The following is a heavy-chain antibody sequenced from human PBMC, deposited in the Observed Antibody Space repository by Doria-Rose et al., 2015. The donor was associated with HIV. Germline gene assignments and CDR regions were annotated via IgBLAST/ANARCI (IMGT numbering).Heavy chain of an antibody. J-gene: IGHJ4*02. D-gene: IGHD6-13*01. CDR3: ARIKSSRWYHKYYFDF. Sequence: SGPVLVKPTETLTLPCTVSGVSLSSPGMGVSWIRQPPGKALEWLADICTDDVRSYKPSLKSRLTISRGTSKSQVVLTRTDMDLVDTATYYCARIKSSRWYHKYYFDFWGQGTLVIVSA. V-gene: IGHV2-26*01. CDR2: ICTDDVR. CDR1: GVSLSSPGMG.